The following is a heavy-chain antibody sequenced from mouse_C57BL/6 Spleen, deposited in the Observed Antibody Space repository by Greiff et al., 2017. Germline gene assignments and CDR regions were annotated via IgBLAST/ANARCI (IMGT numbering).Heavy chain of an antibody. CDR2: IYPSDSET. V-gene: IGHV1-61*01. CDR1: GYTFTSYW. CDR3: TRSLYGNYPWFAY. Sequence: VQLQQPGAELVRPGSSVKLSCKASGYTFTSYWMDWVKQRPGQGLEWIGNIYPSDSETHYNQKFKDKATLTVDKSSSTAYMQLSSLTSEDSAVYYCTRSLYGNYPWFAYWGQGTLVTVSA. J-gene: IGHJ3*01. D-gene: IGHD2-1*01.